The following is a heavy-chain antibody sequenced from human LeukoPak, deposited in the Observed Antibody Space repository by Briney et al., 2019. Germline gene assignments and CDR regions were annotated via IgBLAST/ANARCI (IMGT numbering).Heavy chain of an antibody. CDR1: GFSFRIYW. J-gene: IGHJ4*02. D-gene: IGHD3-10*01. V-gene: IGHV3-74*01. Sequence: GGSLRLSCAASGFSFRIYWMHWVRQAPGKGLVWVARINSDGSTTTYADFVKGRFTISRDNAKNTLYVQMNGLRVEDTAVYYCARDEYPTYYYGSGSSQDYWGQGTLVTVSS. CDR2: INSDGSTT. CDR3: ARDEYPTYYYGSGSSQDY.